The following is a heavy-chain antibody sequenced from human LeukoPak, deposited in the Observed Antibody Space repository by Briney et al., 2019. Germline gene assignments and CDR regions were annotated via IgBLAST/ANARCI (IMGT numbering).Heavy chain of an antibody. Sequence: PGGSLRLSCAASGFTFSSYWMSWVRQAPGKGLEWVAFIRYDGSNKYYADSVKGRFTISRDNSKNTLYLQMNSLRAEDTAVYYCATGDTAMVRLFDYWGQGTLVTVSS. V-gene: IGHV3-30*02. CDR3: ATGDTAMVRLFDY. J-gene: IGHJ4*02. CDR1: GFTFSSYW. D-gene: IGHD5-18*01. CDR2: IRYDGSNK.